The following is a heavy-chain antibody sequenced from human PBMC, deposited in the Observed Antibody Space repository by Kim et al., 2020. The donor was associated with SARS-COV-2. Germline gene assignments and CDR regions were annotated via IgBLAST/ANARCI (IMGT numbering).Heavy chain of an antibody. CDR2: IYYSGST. J-gene: IGHJ4*02. CDR3: ATTYYYGSGSYYIDY. V-gene: IGHV4-39*01. D-gene: IGHD3-10*01. CDR1: GGSISSSSYY. Sequence: SETLSLTCTVSGGSISSSSYYWGWIRQPPGKGLEWIGSIYYSGSTYYNPSLKSRVTISVDTSKNQFSLKLSSVTAADTAVYYCATTYYYGSGSYYIDYWGQGTLVTVSS.